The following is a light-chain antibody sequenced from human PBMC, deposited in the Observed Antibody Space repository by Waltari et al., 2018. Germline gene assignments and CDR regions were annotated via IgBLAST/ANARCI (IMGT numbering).Light chain of an antibody. V-gene: IGLV2-14*03. CDR1: RSDIGYYNF. Sequence: QSGLTQPASVSGSPGQSITIPCTGTRSDIGYYNFVSWYQQHPGTVPKLVIFDVSRWPSGVSLRFSGSKSGNTASLTISGLQAEEEAAYYCASYTSANTVLFGGGTKVTVL. CDR3: ASYTSANTVL. CDR2: DVS. J-gene: IGLJ2*01.